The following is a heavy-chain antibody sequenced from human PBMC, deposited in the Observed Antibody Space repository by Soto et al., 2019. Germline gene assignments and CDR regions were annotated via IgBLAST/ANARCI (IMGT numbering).Heavy chain of an antibody. J-gene: IGHJ4*02. CDR1: GYTFTAYA. CDR3: TRSAISPYGGLLGPFDY. V-gene: IGHV1-3*05. D-gene: IGHD3-16*02. CDR2: INPANGNT. Sequence: QVQLAQSGAEERKPGASVKVSCEATGYTFTAYAMHWVRQAPGQRLEWMGWINPANGNTKYSQKFQGRLTITSDTSANTVYMELNSLTSEDTAMYYCTRSAISPYGGLLGPFDYWAQGNLVTVSP.